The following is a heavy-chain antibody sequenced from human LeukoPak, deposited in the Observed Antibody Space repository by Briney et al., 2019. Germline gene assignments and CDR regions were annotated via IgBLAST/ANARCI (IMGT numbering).Heavy chain of an antibody. V-gene: IGHV3-33*01. CDR3: ARSYYYDSSGYYQYFDY. J-gene: IGHJ4*02. CDR1: GFTFSSYG. Sequence: PGRSLRLSCAASGFTFSSYGMHWVRQAPGKGLEWVAVIWYDGSNKYYADSVKGRFTISRDNSKNTLYLQMNSLRAEDTAVYYCARSYYYDSSGYYQYFDYWGQGTVVTVSS. D-gene: IGHD3-22*01. CDR2: IWYDGSNK.